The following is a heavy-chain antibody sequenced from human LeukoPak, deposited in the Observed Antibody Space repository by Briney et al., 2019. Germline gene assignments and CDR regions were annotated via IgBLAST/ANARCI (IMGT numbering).Heavy chain of an antibody. Sequence: ASVKVSCKASGYTFISYYIHWVRQAPGQGLEWMGIINPGGGSTTYAQKFQGRVTMTRDTSTSTVYMELSSLRSEDTAIYYCARGGDNSYFDYWGQGTLATVSS. J-gene: IGHJ4*02. CDR1: GYTFISYY. V-gene: IGHV1-46*01. CDR2: INPGGGST. D-gene: IGHD4-23*01. CDR3: ARGGDNSYFDY.